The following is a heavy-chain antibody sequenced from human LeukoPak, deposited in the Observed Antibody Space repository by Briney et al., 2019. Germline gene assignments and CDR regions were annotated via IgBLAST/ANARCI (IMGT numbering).Heavy chain of an antibody. J-gene: IGHJ5*02. CDR2: ISFSGNSI. CDR3: AREGYVDTAMVGFRCWFDP. Sequence: GGSLRLSCAASGFTFSDYEMIWVRQAPGRGLEWVSFISFSGNSIYYADSVKGRFTISRDNAKNTLYLQMNSLRAEDTAVYYCAREGYVDTAMVGFRCWFDPGGQGTLVTVSS. D-gene: IGHD5-18*01. V-gene: IGHV3-48*03. CDR1: GFTFSDYE.